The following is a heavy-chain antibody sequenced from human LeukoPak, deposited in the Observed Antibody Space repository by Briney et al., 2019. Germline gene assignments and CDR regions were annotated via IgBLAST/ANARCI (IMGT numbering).Heavy chain of an antibody. CDR2: ISGSGGST. D-gene: IGHD6-19*01. J-gene: IGHJ5*02. Sequence: GGSLRLSCAASGFTFSSYAMSWVRQAPGKGLEWVSAISGSGGSTYYADSVKGRFTISRDNSKNTLYLQMNSLRAEDTAVYYCAKARAVAGLNWSDPWGQGTLVTVSS. V-gene: IGHV3-23*01. CDR3: AKARAVAGLNWSDP. CDR1: GFTFSSYA.